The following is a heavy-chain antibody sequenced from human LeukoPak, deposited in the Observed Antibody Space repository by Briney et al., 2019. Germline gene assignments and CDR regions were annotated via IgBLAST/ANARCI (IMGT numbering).Heavy chain of an antibody. V-gene: IGHV3-48*01. CDR3: ARDGGSSGWYSEWFDP. CDR2: ISSSSSTI. CDR1: GFTFSSYS. D-gene: IGHD6-19*01. Sequence: GGSLRLSCAACGFTFSSYSMNWVRQAPGKGLEWVSYISSSSSTIYYADSVKGRFTISRDNAKNSLYLQMNSLRAEYTAVYYCARDGGSSGWYSEWFDPWGQGTLVTVSS. J-gene: IGHJ5*02.